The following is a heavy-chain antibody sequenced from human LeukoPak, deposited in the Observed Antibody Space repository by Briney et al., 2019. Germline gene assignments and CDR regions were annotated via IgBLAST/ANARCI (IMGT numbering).Heavy chain of an antibody. CDR1: GYTFTSYY. CDR3: ARAEDILTGYYTEGYYSDY. J-gene: IGHJ4*02. CDR2: INPSGGST. D-gene: IGHD3-9*01. V-gene: IGHV1-46*01. Sequence: ASVKVSCKASGYTFTSYYMHWVRQAPGQGLEWMGIINPSGGSTSYAQKFQGRVTMTRDTSTSTVYMELSSLRSEDTAVYYCARAEDILTGYYTEGYYSDYWGQGTLVTVSS.